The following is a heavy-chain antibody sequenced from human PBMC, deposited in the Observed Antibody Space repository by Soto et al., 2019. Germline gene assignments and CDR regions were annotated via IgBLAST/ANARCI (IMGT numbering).Heavy chain of an antibody. D-gene: IGHD1-1*01. CDR1: GFTFSSYA. V-gene: IGHV3-30*04. CDR2: IAYDGRNK. CDR3: ARELERVFDY. J-gene: IGHJ4*02. Sequence: QVQLVESGGGVVQPGRSLRLSCAASGFTFSSYAMHWVREAPGQGLEWVAVIAYDGRNKYYADSVKSRFTNSRDNSKNTLYLQMNSLRIEDTAVYYCARELERVFDYWGQGTLVTVSP.